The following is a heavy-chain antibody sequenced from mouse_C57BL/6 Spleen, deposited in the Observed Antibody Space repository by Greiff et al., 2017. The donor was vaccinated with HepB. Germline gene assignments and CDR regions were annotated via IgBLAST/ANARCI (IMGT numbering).Heavy chain of an antibody. Sequence: EVHLVESGGGLVQPGGSMKLSCVASGFTFSNYWMNWVRQSPEKGLEWVAQIRLKSDNYATHYAVSGKGRFTISRDDSKSSVYLQMNNLWAEDTGVYYCTGGSYYSAYWRQDTTLTVSS. CDR3: TGGSYYSAY. V-gene: IGHV6-3*01. CDR2: IRLKSDNYAT. J-gene: IGHJ2*01. CDR1: GFTFSNYW.